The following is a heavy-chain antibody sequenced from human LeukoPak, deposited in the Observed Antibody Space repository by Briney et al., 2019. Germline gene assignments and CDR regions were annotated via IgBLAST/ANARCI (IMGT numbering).Heavy chain of an antibody. J-gene: IGHJ6*02. CDR3: ARAHYTHYYYGMDV. CDR2: INPDGSST. Sequence: PGGSLRLSCAASGFXFSSFWMHWVRQGPGKGLVWVSRINPDGSSTDYADSVKGRFTISRDNAKNTLFLQMNSLRAEDTAVYFCARAHYTHYYYGMDVWGQGTTVTVSS. V-gene: IGHV3-74*01. CDR1: GFXFSSFW. D-gene: IGHD4-11*01.